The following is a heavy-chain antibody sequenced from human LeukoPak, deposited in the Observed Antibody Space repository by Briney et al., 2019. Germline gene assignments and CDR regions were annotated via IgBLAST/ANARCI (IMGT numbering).Heavy chain of an antibody. Sequence: GGSLRLSCAASGFTFSEYAMTWVRQAPGKGLECVSAIGGSVAETYSADSVKGRFTISRDNSKNTLYLQMNSLRAEDTAIYYCAKGTVGTYYFYYMDVWGKGTTVTVSS. D-gene: IGHD6-13*01. V-gene: IGHV3-23*01. CDR1: GFTFSEYA. J-gene: IGHJ6*03. CDR2: IGGSVAET. CDR3: AKGTVGTYYFYYMDV.